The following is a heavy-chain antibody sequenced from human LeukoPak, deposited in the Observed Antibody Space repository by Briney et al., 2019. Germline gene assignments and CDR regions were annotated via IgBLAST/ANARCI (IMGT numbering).Heavy chain of an antibody. Sequence: GESLKISCKSSGYSFTNYWIGWVRQMPGKGLEWMGIIYPGDSDSRYSPSFQGQVTISADKSISTAYLQWSSLKASDTAMYYCARHKVEREYSSGWSSWGQGTLVTVSS. CDR3: ARHKVEREYSSGWSS. V-gene: IGHV5-51*01. CDR1: GYSFTNYW. D-gene: IGHD6-19*01. J-gene: IGHJ4*02. CDR2: IYPGDSDS.